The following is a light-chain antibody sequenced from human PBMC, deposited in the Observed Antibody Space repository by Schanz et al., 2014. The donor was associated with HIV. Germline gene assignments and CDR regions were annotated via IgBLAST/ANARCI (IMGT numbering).Light chain of an antibody. Sequence: QSVLTQPPSVSGAPGHRVTISCTGSRSNIGAGYDVHWYQQLPGAAPKLLIYANTNRPSGVPDRFSGSKSGTSASLAISGLQSEDEADYYCAAWDDSLKVFGGGTKLTVL. CDR1: RSNIGAGYD. CDR2: ANT. V-gene: IGLV1-40*01. J-gene: IGLJ2*01. CDR3: AAWDDSLKV.